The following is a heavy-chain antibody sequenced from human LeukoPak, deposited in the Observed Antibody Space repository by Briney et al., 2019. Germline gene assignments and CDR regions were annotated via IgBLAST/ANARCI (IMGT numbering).Heavy chain of an antibody. J-gene: IGHJ5*02. D-gene: IGHD6-13*01. CDR3: ARDKYSSSWYDP. V-gene: IGHV1-18*01. CDR1: CYTFTSYG. Sequence: ASVKVSCKASCYTFTSYGISWVRQAPGQGLEGMGWISAYNGNTNYAQKLQGRVTMTTDTSTSTAYMELRSLTSDDTAVYYCARDKYSSSWYDPWGQGTLVTVSS. CDR2: ISAYNGNT.